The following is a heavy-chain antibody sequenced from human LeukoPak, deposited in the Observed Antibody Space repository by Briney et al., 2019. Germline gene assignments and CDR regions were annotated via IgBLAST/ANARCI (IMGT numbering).Heavy chain of an antibody. CDR2: IYYSGST. V-gene: IGHV4-59*01. J-gene: IGHJ5*02. CDR1: GGSISSYY. CDR3: AREIQDFWSGYGIAP. Sequence: SETLSLTCTVSGGSISSYYWSWIRQPPGKGLEWIGYIYYSGSTNYNPSLKSRVTISVDTSKNQFSLKLSSVTAADTAVYYCAREIQDFWSGYGIAPWGQGTLVTVSS. D-gene: IGHD3-3*01.